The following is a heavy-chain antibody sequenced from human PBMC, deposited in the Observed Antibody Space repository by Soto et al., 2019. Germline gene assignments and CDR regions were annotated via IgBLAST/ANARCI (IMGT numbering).Heavy chain of an antibody. J-gene: IGHJ4*02. CDR3: ARDRSRCSGGSCYSSY. CDR1: GFTFNSYE. CDR2: ISSSGSTI. V-gene: IGHV3-48*03. D-gene: IGHD2-15*01. Sequence: GGSLRLSCAASGFTFNSYEMNWVRQAPGKGLEWVSYISSSGSTIYYADSVKGRFTISRDNAKNSLYLQMNSLRAEDTAVYYCARDRSRCSGGSCYSSYWGQGTLVTVSS.